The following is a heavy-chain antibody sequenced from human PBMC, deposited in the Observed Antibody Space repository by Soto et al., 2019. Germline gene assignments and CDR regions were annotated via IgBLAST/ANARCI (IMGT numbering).Heavy chain of an antibody. D-gene: IGHD2-15*01. CDR1: GFTVSSHA. Sequence: EVQVLESGGGLVQPGGSLRLSCEGSGFTVSSHAMTWIRQAPGKGPEWVSTVTADGGTYYADSVKGRFAMSRDTSDHTLYLQMNSLGAEDTAAYYCAPHVSCSGVSCQYDAFAIRGQGTMVTVSS. J-gene: IGHJ3*02. V-gene: IGHV3-23*01. CDR3: APHVSCSGVSCQYDAFAI. CDR2: VTADGGT.